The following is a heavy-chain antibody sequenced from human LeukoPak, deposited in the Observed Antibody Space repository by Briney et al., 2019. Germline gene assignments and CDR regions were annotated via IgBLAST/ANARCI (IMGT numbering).Heavy chain of an antibody. V-gene: IGHV4-34*01. CDR2: INNSGST. Sequence: PGGSLRLSCAVSGYPFSDHYIDWIRQPPGKGLEWIGEINNSGSTNYNPSLKSRVTIPVDTSKNQFSLKLSSVTAADTAVYYCARVRIAAAFDYWGQGTLVTVSS. CDR1: GYPFSDHY. D-gene: IGHD6-13*01. J-gene: IGHJ4*02. CDR3: ARVRIAAAFDY.